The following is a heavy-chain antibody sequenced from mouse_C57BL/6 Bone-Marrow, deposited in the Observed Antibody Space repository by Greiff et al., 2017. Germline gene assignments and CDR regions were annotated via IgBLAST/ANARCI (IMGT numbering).Heavy chain of an antibody. CDR2: ISYSGST. J-gene: IGHJ1*03. Sequence: VQLKQSGPGLAKPSPTLSLTCSVTGYSITSYYWNWIRKFPGNKLEYMGDISYSGSTYYNTSHKSRISITRDTSKDQYYLKLNSVTTWDTATYYCARCRWLLRDWYFDVWGTGTTVTVSS. D-gene: IGHD2-3*01. CDR1: GYSITSYY. V-gene: IGHV3-8*01. CDR3: ARCRWLLRDWYFDV.